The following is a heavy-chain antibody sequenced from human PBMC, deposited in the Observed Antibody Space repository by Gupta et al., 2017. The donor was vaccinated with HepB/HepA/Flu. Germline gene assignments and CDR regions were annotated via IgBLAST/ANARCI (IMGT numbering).Heavy chain of an antibody. CDR3: ARAGDGYLIDY. Sequence: QVQLQESGPGLVKPSETLSLTCTVSNGSISLYYWTWIRQPPGKGLEWIGYIYYSGRINYNPSLKSRVTMSVDTSKNQFSLKLRSVTTADTAVYYCARAGDGYLIDYWGQGVLVTVSS. D-gene: IGHD2-2*03. CDR1: NGSISLYY. V-gene: IGHV4-59*12. J-gene: IGHJ4*02. CDR2: IYYSGRI.